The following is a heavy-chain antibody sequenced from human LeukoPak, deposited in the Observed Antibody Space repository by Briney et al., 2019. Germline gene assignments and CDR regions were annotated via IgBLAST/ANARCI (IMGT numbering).Heavy chain of an antibody. D-gene: IGHD1-14*01. V-gene: IGHV4-39*01. CDR2: VDYTGIT. Sequence: SETLSLTCTVSGGSISSSGYYWGWIRQPPGKGLEWIGSVDYTGITSHSPSLKSRVTISVDTSKNQFSLKVSSVSAADTGVYYCARGESGNHAGFFDIWGQGTMVTVSS. CDR3: ARGESGNHAGFFDI. J-gene: IGHJ3*02. CDR1: GGSISSSGYY.